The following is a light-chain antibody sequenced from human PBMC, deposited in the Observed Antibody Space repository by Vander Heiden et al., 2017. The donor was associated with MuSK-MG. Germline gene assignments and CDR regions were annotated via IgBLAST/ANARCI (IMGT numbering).Light chain of an antibody. CDR3: QQLNTYRFT. J-gene: IGKJ3*01. Sequence: DIQLTQSPSFLSASVGDRVTITCRASQGIGSYLVWYQQKPGKAPKLLIYAAPTLHSGVPSRFSGSGSGTEFTLTISSLQPEDFATYYCQQLNTYRFTVGHGTKVDIK. V-gene: IGKV1-9*01. CDR2: AAP. CDR1: QGIGSY.